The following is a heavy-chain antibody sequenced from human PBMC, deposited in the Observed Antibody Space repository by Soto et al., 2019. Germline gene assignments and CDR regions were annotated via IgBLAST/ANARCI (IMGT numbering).Heavy chain of an antibody. CDR3: ASSTQNDFWSGYYYYGMDV. Sequence: GGSLRLSCAASGFTFSSYAMSWVRQAPGKGLEWVSAISGSGGSTYYADSVKGRFTISRDNSKNTLYLQMNSLRAEDTAVYYCASSTQNDFWSGYYYYGMDVRGQGTTVTVSS. CDR1: GFTFSSYA. J-gene: IGHJ6*02. V-gene: IGHV3-23*01. D-gene: IGHD3-3*01. CDR2: ISGSGGST.